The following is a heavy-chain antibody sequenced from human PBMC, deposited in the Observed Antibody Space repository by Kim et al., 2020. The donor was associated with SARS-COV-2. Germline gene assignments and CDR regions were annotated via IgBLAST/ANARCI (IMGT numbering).Heavy chain of an antibody. CDR1: GGTFSSYA. CDR2: IIPIFGTA. J-gene: IGHJ4*02. V-gene: IGHV1-69*13. Sequence: SVRVSCKASGGTFSSYAISWVRQAPGQGLEWMGGIIPIFGTANYAQKFQGRVTITADESTSTAYMELSSLRSEDTAVYYCARAGQYYYGSWSYYKPLDYWGQGTLVTVSS. D-gene: IGHD3-10*01. CDR3: ARAGQYYYGSWSYYKPLDY.